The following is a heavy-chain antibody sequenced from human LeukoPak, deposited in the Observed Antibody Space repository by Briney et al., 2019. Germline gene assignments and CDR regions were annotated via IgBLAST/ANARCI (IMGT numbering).Heavy chain of an antibody. CDR3: ARTANLYCSSTSCYSDYYYYYMDV. V-gene: IGHV4-59*01. CDR1: IGSISSYY. D-gene: IGHD2-2*01. Sequence: SETLSLTCSVSIGSISSYYWNWIRQPPGKGLEWIGYFYYSGSTNYNPSLKSRVTISVDTSKNQSSLKLSSVTAADTAVYYCARTANLYCSSTSCYSDYYYYYMDVWGKGTTVTVSS. J-gene: IGHJ6*03. CDR2: FYYSGST.